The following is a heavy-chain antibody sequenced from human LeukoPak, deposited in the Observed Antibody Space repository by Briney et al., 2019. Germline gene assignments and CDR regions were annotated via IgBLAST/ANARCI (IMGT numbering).Heavy chain of an antibody. D-gene: IGHD1-26*01. CDR2: IYTSGST. V-gene: IGHV4-61*02. J-gene: IGHJ5*02. CDR1: GGSISSGIYY. CDR3: ARDLSGSYWNWFDP. Sequence: PSQTLSLTCTVSGGSISSGIYYWSWIRQPAGKGLEWIGRIYTSGSTNYNPSLKSRVTISLDTSKSQFSLKLSSVTAADTAVYYCARDLSGSYWNWFDPWGQGTLVTVSS.